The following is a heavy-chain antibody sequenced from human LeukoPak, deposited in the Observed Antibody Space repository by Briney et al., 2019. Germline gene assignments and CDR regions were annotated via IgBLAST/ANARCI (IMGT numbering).Heavy chain of an antibody. J-gene: IGHJ4*02. CDR3: ARWVVVAANFDY. CDR2: IYYSGST. CDR1: GGSLSSSSYY. D-gene: IGHD2-15*01. V-gene: IGHV4-39*07. Sequence: PSETLSLTCTVSGGSLSSSSYYWGWIRQPPGKGLEWIGSIYYSGSTHYNPSLKSRVTISVDTSKNQFSLKLSSVTAADTAVYYCARWVVVAANFDYWGQGTLVTVSS.